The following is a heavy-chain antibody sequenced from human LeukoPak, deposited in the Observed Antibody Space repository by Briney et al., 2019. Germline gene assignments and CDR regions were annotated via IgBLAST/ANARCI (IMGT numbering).Heavy chain of an antibody. V-gene: IGHV3-66*01. CDR1: GFTFSSCA. CDR2: IYSGGST. Sequence: GGSLRLSCAASGFTFSSCAMSWVRQAPGKGLEWVSIIYSGGSTYYADSVKGRFTISRDNSKNTLYLQMNSLRAEDTAVYYCARGYFDSSGEFDYWGQGTLVTVSS. CDR3: ARGYFDSSGEFDY. D-gene: IGHD3-22*01. J-gene: IGHJ4*02.